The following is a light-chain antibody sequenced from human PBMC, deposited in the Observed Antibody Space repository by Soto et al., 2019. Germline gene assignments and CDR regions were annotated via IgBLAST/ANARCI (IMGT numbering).Light chain of an antibody. Sequence: SALTQPASVSGSPGQSITISCTVTSSDVGLYDYVSWYQQHPGKAPQLMIYAVSNRPSGVSNRFSASKSGNTASLFISGLQAEDEADYYCSSYTSDSSYVFGSGTKVTVL. J-gene: IGLJ1*01. CDR2: AVS. CDR1: SSDVGLYDY. CDR3: SSYTSDSSYV. V-gene: IGLV2-14*01.